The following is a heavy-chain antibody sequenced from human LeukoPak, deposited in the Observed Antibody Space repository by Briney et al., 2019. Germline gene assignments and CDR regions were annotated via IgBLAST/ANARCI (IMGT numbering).Heavy chain of an antibody. Sequence: AGGSLRLSCGASGFTFRSYEMNWVRQAPGKGLEWVSYIRTSGSPIYYADSVKGRFTISRDNANNSLYLQMNSLRAEDTAVYYCARETSPFDCWGQGTLVTVSS. CDR3: ARETSPFDC. CDR2: IRTSGSPI. V-gene: IGHV3-48*03. CDR1: GFTFRSYE. J-gene: IGHJ4*02.